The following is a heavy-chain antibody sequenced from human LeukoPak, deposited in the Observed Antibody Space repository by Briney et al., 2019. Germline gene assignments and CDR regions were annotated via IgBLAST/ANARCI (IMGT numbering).Heavy chain of an antibody. Sequence: GASVKVSCKASGYTFTSYGISWVRQAAGQGLEWMGWISAYNGNTNYAQILQSSVTMTTDTYTSTAYMELRSLRSDDPAVYYCARSPLGRGWYYFDYWGQGTLVTVSS. J-gene: IGHJ4*02. V-gene: IGHV1-18*01. CDR2: ISAYNGNT. CDR1: GYTFTSYG. CDR3: ARSPLGRGWYYFDY. D-gene: IGHD6-19*01.